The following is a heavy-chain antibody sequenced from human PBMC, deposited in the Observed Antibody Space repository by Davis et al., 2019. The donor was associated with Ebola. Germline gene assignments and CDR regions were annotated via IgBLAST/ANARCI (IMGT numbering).Heavy chain of an antibody. J-gene: IGHJ4*02. CDR3: ARGLYCSGGSCFLDY. CDR2: IWYDGSRK. D-gene: IGHD2-15*01. CDR1: GFTFSSYG. V-gene: IGHV3-33*08. Sequence: GESLKISCAASGFTFSSYGMHWVRQAPDKGLEWVAVIWYDGSRKYYGDSVKGRFTISRDNSNNLLYLQMDSLRAEDTAVYYCARGLYCSGGSCFLDYWGQGTLVTVSS.